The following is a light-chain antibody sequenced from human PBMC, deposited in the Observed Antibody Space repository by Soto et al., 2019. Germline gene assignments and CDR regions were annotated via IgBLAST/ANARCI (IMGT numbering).Light chain of an antibody. CDR1: SSDVGGYNY. CDR3: SSYAASNNFYFV. V-gene: IGLV2-8*01. Sequence: QSALTQPPSASGSPGQSVTISCTGTSSDVGGYNYVSWYQQYPGRAPKLMIYEVTKRPSGVPDRFSGSKSGNTASLTVSGLQSEEEADDYCSSYAASNNFYFVFGGGTKVTVL. CDR2: EVT. J-gene: IGLJ3*02.